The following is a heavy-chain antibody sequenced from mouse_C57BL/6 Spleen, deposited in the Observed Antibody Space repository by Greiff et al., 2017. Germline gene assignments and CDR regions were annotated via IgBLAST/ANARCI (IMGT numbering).Heavy chain of an antibody. J-gene: IGHJ2*01. V-gene: IGHV1-80*01. CDR1: GYAFRSYW. CDR2: IYPGDGDT. D-gene: IGHD2-1*01. CDR3: ARGGGNSYYFDY. Sequence: QVQLQQSGAELVKPGASVKISCKASGYAFRSYWMNWVKQRPGKGLEWIGQIYPGDGDTNYNGKFKGKATLTADKSSSTAYMQLSSLTSEDSAVYFCARGGGNSYYFDYWGQGTTLTVSS.